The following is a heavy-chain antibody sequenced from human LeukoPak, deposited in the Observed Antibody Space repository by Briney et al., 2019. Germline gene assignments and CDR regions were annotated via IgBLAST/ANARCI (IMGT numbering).Heavy chain of an antibody. V-gene: IGHV3-23*01. CDR3: AKDRSLDGGDSGGYFDY. Sequence: GRSLRLSCAASGFTFTSYAMSWVRQAPGKGLECISVISGSGGTTYYAGSVKGRFTISRDNPKNALYLQMNSLRAEDPAVYYCAKDRSLDGGDSGGYFDYWGRGNLVSASS. CDR1: GFTFTSYA. J-gene: IGHJ4*02. D-gene: IGHD4-23*01. CDR2: ISGSGGTT.